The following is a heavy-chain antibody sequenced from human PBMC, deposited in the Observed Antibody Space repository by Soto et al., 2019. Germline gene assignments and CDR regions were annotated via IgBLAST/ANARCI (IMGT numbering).Heavy chain of an antibody. CDR3: ARDQEYCISTSCSNWFDP. CDR1: GGTFSSYA. Sequence: SVKVSCKASGGTFSSYAISWVRQAPGQGLEWMGGIIPIFGTANYAQKFQGRVTITADESTSTAYMELSSLRSEDTAVYYCARDQEYCISTSCSNWFDPWGQGTLVTVSS. V-gene: IGHV1-69*13. D-gene: IGHD2-2*01. CDR2: IIPIFGTA. J-gene: IGHJ5*02.